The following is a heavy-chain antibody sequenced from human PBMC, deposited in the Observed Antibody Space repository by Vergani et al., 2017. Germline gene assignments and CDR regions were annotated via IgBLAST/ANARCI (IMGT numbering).Heavy chain of an antibody. D-gene: IGHD1-26*01. CDR3: AKDKGGSIYYYYGMDV. CDR1: GFTFDAYA. Sequence: EVHLVESGGGVVQPGGSLRLSCAASGFTFDAYAVHWVRQAPGKGLEWVSLISGDGGSTYYADSVKGRFTISRDNSKNSLYLQMNSLRSEDTALYYCAKDKGGSIYYYYGMDVWGQGTTVTVSS. J-gene: IGHJ6*02. CDR2: ISGDGGST. V-gene: IGHV3-43*02.